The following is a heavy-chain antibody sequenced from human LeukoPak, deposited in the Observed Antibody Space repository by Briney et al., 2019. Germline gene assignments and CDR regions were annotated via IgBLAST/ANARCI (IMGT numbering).Heavy chain of an antibody. CDR1: GYTFTSYY. CDR3: ARDNSLQDMAWWFDP. J-gene: IGHJ5*02. CDR2: INPSGGST. V-gene: IGHV1-46*01. D-gene: IGHD5-24*01. Sequence: ASVKVSCKASGYTFTSYYMHRVRQAPGQGLEWMGIINPSGGSTSYAQKFQGRVTMTRDMSTSTVYMELSSLRSEDTAVYYCARDNSLQDMAWWFDPWGQGTLVIVSS.